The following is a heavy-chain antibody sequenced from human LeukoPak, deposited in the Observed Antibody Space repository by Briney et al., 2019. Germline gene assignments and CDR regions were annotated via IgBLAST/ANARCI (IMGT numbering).Heavy chain of an antibody. Sequence: ASVKVSCKASGYTFTGYYMHWVRQAPGQGLEWMGWINPNSGDANYAQKFQGRVALTRDTSISTAYMELSRLRYDDTAVYYCASGYRFRNWGQGTLVTVSS. V-gene: IGHV1-2*02. D-gene: IGHD5-18*01. J-gene: IGHJ4*02. CDR3: ASGYRFRN. CDR2: INPNSGDA. CDR1: GYTFTGYY.